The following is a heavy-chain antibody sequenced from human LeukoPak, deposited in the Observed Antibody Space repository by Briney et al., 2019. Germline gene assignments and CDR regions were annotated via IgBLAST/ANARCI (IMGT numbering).Heavy chain of an antibody. Sequence: ASVKVSCKASGGTFSSYAISWVRQAPGQGLEWMGGIIPIFGTVNYAQKFQGRVTITADKSTSTAYMELRSLRSDDTAVYYCARDPLLWFGESYLMDVWGKGTTVTVSS. CDR2: IIPIFGTV. CDR3: ARDPLLWFGESYLMDV. V-gene: IGHV1-69*06. CDR1: GGTFSSYA. J-gene: IGHJ6*04. D-gene: IGHD3-10*01.